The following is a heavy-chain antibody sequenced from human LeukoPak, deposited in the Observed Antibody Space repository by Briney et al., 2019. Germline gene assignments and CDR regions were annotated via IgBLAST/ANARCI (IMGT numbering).Heavy chain of an antibody. J-gene: IGHJ3*02. CDR3: ARGLQETLAWLKAFSAFDI. V-gene: IGHV1-18*01. D-gene: IGHD4-11*01. Sequence: ASVKVSCKASGYTFTSYGISWVRQAPGQGLEWMGWISAYNGNTNYAQKLQGRVTMTTDTSTSTAYMELRSLRSDDTAVYYCARGLQETLAWLKAFSAFDIWGQGTMVTVSS. CDR2: ISAYNGNT. CDR1: GYTFTSYG.